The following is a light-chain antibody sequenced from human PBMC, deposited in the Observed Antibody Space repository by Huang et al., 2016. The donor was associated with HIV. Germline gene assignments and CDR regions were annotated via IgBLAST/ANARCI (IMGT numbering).Light chain of an antibody. CDR2: GAS. J-gene: IGKJ4*01. V-gene: IGKV3-11*01. CDR1: PFIDTS. Sequence: EIDLTQFPATLSLSLGDTATLSCRASPFIDTSLAWYQQKPGQAPRLLISGASKRATDTPARFSGAGSGTDFTLTISGIEPDDLGLYFCHQRSAWPDSFGGGTRVEV. CDR3: HQRSAWPDS.